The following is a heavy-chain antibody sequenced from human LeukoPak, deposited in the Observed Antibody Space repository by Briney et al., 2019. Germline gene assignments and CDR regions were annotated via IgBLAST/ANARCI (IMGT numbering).Heavy chain of an antibody. D-gene: IGHD3-22*01. V-gene: IGHV3-23*01. CDR2: ISGSGGST. CDR3: AKSGVESRDYYDSSGYSYFDY. CDR1: GFTFSSYA. Sequence: GGSLRLSCAASGFTFSSYAMGWVRQAPGKGLEWVSAISGSGGSTYYADSVKGRFTISRDNSKNTLYLQMNSLRAEDTAVYYCAKSGVESRDYYDSSGYSYFDYWGQGTLVTVSS. J-gene: IGHJ4*02.